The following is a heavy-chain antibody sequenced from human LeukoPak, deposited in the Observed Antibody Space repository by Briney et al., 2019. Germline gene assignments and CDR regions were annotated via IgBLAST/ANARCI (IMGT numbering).Heavy chain of an antibody. CDR1: GYTFTNYG. CDR2: ISAYNGNT. J-gene: IGHJ4*02. D-gene: IGHD6-13*01. Sequence: ASVKVSCKASGYTFTNYGISWVRQAPGQGLEWMGWISAYNGNTNYAQKLQGRVTMTTDTSTSTAYMELTSLRSDDTAVYYCARVGSSWSTLDYWGQGTLVTVSS. V-gene: IGHV1-18*01. CDR3: ARVGSSWSTLDY.